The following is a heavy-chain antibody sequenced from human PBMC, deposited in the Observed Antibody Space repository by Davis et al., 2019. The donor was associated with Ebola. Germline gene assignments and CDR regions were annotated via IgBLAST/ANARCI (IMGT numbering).Heavy chain of an antibody. J-gene: IGHJ6*02. D-gene: IGHD3-9*01. CDR3: SRDYDISTEEDYFYGMDV. Sequence: PGGSLRLSCIGSGFTFGDYAMTWVRQAPGKGLEWVGFIRSKAYGGTTEYAASVKGRFTISRDDSKSIAHLQMNSLKIEDTAVYYCSRDYDISTEEDYFYGMDVWGQGTTVTVSS. CDR1: GFTFGDYA. V-gene: IGHV3-49*04. CDR2: IRSKAYGGTT.